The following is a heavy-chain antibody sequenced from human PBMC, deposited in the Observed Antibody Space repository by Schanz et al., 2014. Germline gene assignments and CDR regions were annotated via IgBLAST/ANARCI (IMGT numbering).Heavy chain of an antibody. V-gene: IGHV3-30*03. CDR3: ARDDGGGYNQIDY. CDR2: IPSDESNK. D-gene: IGHD5-12*01. CDR1: GFTFSSYT. Sequence: VQLVESGGGLVKPGDSLRLSCAASGFTFSSYTMKWVRQAPGKGLEWVAFIPSDESNKYYIDSVKGRFTISRDNSENTLFLEMNSLRLEDTAVYYCARDDGGGYNQIDYWGQGALVTVSS. J-gene: IGHJ4*02.